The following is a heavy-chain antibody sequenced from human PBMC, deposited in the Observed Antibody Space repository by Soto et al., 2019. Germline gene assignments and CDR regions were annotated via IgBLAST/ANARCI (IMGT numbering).Heavy chain of an antibody. CDR1: GGSISTNC. J-gene: IGHJ4*02. Sequence: QVQLQESGPGLMKPSGTLSLTCAVSGGSISTNCWSWVRQPPGKGLEWIGEIYHSGRTNYNPSLENRVTMSLDKSQTHLSLVMNSRAAADTAVYYCARHIAVSGTRGFACWGQRPLVTVSS. CDR3: ARHIAVSGTRGFAC. CDR2: IYHSGRT. D-gene: IGHD6-19*01. V-gene: IGHV4-4*02.